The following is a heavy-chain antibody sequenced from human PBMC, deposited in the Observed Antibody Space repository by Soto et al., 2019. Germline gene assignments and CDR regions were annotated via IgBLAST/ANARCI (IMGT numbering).Heavy chain of an antibody. CDR2: IYYSGST. Sequence: NPSETLSLTCTVSGGSISSGGYYWSWIRQHPGNGLEWIGYIYYSGSTYYNPSLKSRVTISVDTSKNQFSLKLSSVTAADTAVYYCARDRGIFGVVSWFDPWGQGTLVTVSS. CDR3: ARDRGIFGVVSWFDP. D-gene: IGHD3-3*01. V-gene: IGHV4-31*03. J-gene: IGHJ5*02. CDR1: GGSISSGGYY.